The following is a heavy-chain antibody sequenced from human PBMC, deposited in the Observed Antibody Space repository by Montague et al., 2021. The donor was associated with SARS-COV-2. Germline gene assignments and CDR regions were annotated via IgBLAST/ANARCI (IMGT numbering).Heavy chain of an antibody. D-gene: IGHD6-19*01. CDR3: ARPGSVSGWFYFDD. CDR2: LSSSGST. Sequence: SETLSLTCIVSGESIDRDTYYWGWIRQSPEKGLEWIGSLSSSGSTYYXXXLRSRVTISMDTSKNHFSLKVNSVTATDTAVYFCARPGSVSGWFYFDDWGQGTLVSVSS. V-gene: IGHV4-39*02. J-gene: IGHJ4*02. CDR1: GESIDRDTYY.